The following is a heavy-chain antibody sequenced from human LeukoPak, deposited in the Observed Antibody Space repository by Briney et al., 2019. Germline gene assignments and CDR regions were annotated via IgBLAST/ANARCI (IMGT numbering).Heavy chain of an antibody. J-gene: IGHJ3*02. CDR1: GGSISSGGYY. CDR2: IYYSGST. Sequence: SETLSLTCTVSGGSISSGGYYWSWIRQHPGKGLEWIGYIYYSGSTYYNPSLKSRVTISLDTSKNQFSLKLSSVTAADTAVYYCARDGGVVVPTAPAVFDIWGQGTMVTVSS. V-gene: IGHV4-31*03. D-gene: IGHD2-2*01. CDR3: ARDGGVVVPTAPAVFDI.